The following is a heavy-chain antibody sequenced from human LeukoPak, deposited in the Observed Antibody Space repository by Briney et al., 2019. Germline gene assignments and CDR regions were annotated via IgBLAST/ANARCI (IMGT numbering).Heavy chain of an antibody. CDR3: ALGYCTGSSCPTFDN. CDR1: GYNFTTYW. Sequence: PGESLKISCKGSGYNFTTYWIGWVRQMPGKGLEWMGIIYPGDSDTRYSLSFQGQVTISADKSTSTAYLQWSSLKASDTAMYYCALGYCTGSSCPTFDNWGQGTLVTVSS. CDR2: IYPGDSDT. D-gene: IGHD2-2*01. V-gene: IGHV5-51*01. J-gene: IGHJ4*02.